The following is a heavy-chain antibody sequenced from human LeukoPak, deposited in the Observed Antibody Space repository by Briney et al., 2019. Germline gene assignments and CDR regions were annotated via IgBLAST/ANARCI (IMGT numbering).Heavy chain of an antibody. CDR2: ISGSGGST. V-gene: IGHV3-23*01. CDR1: GFTFSSYA. Sequence: GGSLRLSCAASGFTFSSYAMSWVRQAPGKGLEWVSAISGSGGSTYYADSVKGRFTISRDNSKNTLYLQMNSLRAEDTAVYYCAKDLDLSLYSSSWYFGYYFDYWGQGTLVTVSS. CDR3: AKDLDLSLYSSSWYFGYYFDY. J-gene: IGHJ4*02. D-gene: IGHD6-13*01.